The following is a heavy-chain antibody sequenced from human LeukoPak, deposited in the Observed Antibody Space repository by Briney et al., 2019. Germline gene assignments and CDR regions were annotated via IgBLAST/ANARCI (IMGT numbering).Heavy chain of an antibody. V-gene: IGHV4-59*01. CDR3: ARAYSGHLYYFDY. D-gene: IGHD1-26*01. CDR2: IYYSGST. CDR1: GGSISSYY. J-gene: IGHJ4*02. Sequence: SETLSLTCTVSGGSISSYYWSWLRQPPGKGLEWIGYIYYSGSTNYNPSLKSRVTISVDTSKNQFSLKLSSVTAADTAVYYCARAYSGHLYYFDYWGQGTLVTVSS.